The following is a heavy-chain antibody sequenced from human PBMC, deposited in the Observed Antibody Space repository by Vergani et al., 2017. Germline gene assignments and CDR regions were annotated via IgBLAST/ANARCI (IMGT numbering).Heavy chain of an antibody. V-gene: IGHV3-33*01. Sequence: QVQLVESGGGVVQPGRSLRLSCAASGFTFSSYGMHWVRQAPGKGLEWVAGIWYDGSNKYYADSVKGRFTISRDNSKNTLYLQMNSLRAEDTAVYYCATHCSSTSCSGYWGQGTLVTVSS. CDR1: GFTFSSYG. D-gene: IGHD2-2*01. CDR3: ATHCSSTSCSGY. J-gene: IGHJ4*02. CDR2: IWYDGSNK.